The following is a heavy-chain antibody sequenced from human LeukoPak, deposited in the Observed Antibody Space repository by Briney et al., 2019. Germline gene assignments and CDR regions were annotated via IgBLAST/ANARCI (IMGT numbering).Heavy chain of an antibody. CDR2: IYYSGST. CDR3: ARGTSSGYYVGY. V-gene: IGHV4-31*03. J-gene: IGHJ4*02. CDR1: GGSISSGGYY. D-gene: IGHD3-22*01. Sequence: SETLSLTCTVSGGSISSGGYYWSWTRQHPGKGLEWIGYIYYSGSTYYNPSLKSRVTISVDTSKNQFSLKLSSVTAADTAVYYCARGTSSGYYVGYWGQGTLVTVSS.